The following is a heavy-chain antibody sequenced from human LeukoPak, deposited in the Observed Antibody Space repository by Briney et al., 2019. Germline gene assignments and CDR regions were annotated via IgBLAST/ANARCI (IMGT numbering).Heavy chain of an antibody. CDR3: ARAGFGQFYILVL. Sequence: GGSLRLSCAASGFALSNYGMHWVRQAPGKGLEWVAYIRSDGSEKYYADSVKGRFTISRDNSKNTLYLQMNSLRPEDTAVYYCARAGFGQFYILVLWGQGTLVTVSS. CDR1: GFALSNYG. D-gene: IGHD3-10*01. J-gene: IGHJ4*02. CDR2: IRSDGSEK. V-gene: IGHV3-30*02.